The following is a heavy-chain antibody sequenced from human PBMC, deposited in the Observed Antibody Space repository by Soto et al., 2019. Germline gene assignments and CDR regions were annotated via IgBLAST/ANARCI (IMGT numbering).Heavy chain of an antibody. CDR1: GGSISSGDYY. CDR3: ARGDVDTAMAGIDY. J-gene: IGHJ4*02. Sequence: SETLSLTCTVSGGSISSGDYYWSWIRQPPGKGLEWIGYIYYSGSTYYNPSLKSRVTISVDTSKNQFSLKLSSVTAADTAVYYCARGDVDTAMAGIDYWGQGTLVTVSS. D-gene: IGHD5-18*01. CDR2: IYYSGST. V-gene: IGHV4-30-4*01.